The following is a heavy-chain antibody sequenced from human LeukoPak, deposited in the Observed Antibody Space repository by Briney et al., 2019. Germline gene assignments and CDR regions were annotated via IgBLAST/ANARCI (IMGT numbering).Heavy chain of an antibody. CDR1: GFTFSDHL. CDR2: ISSGGSTI. V-gene: IGHV3-11*04. Sequence: PGGSLRLSCAASGFTFSDHLMTWIRQAPGKGLEWVSYISSGGSTIYYATSVKGRFTISRDNAENSLYLQMNSLRAEDTAVYYCAKGSYASGWYQTFDYWGQGILVTVSS. CDR3: AKGSYASGWYQTFDY. J-gene: IGHJ4*02. D-gene: IGHD6-19*01.